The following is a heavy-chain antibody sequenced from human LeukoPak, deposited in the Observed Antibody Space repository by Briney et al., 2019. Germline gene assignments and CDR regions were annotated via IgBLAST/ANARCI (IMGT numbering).Heavy chain of an antibody. CDR1: GGSISSYY. Sequence: LETLSLTCTVSGGSISSYYWSWIRQPPGKGLEWIGYIYYSGSTNYNPSLKSRVTISVDTSKNQFSLKLSSVTAADTAVYYCARVGIGSYWYFDLWGRGTLVTVSS. D-gene: IGHD7-27*01. J-gene: IGHJ2*01. CDR3: ARVGIGSYWYFDL. V-gene: IGHV4-59*01. CDR2: IYYSGST.